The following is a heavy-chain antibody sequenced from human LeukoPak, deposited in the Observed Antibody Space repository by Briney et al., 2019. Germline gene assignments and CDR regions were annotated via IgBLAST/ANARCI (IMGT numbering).Heavy chain of an antibody. CDR2: ISYDESDK. D-gene: IGHD3-10*01. CDR1: GFTFSSYA. Sequence: GGSLRLSCAASGFTFSSYAMHWVRQAPGKGLEWVAVISYDESDKYYADSVKGRFTISRDNAKNTLYLQMNSLRAEDTAVYYCAKLGEWFGELFSYYYMDVWGKGTTVTISS. V-gene: IGHV3-30*04. CDR3: AKLGEWFGELFSYYYMDV. J-gene: IGHJ6*03.